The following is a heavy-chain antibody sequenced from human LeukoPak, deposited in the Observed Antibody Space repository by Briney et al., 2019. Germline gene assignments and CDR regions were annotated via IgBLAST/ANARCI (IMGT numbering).Heavy chain of an antibody. V-gene: IGHV3-21*01. CDR1: GFTFSSYS. D-gene: IGHD1-7*01. J-gene: IGHJ5*02. CDR3: ARDRTGTTRGS. Sequence: GGSLRLSCAASGFTFSSYSMKWVRQAPGEGLEWVSSISSSSSYIYYADSVKGRFTISRDNAKNSLYLQMNSLRAEDTAVYYCARDRTGTTRGSWGQGTLVTVSS. CDR2: ISSSSSYI.